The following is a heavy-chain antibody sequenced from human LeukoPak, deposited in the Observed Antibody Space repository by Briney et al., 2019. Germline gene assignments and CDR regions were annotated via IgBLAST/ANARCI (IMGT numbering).Heavy chain of an antibody. CDR2: IYSGGST. Sequence: GGSLRLSCAASGFTVSSNYMSWVRQAPGKGLEWVSVIYSGGSTYYADSVKGRFTISRDNSKNTLYLQMNSLRAEDTAVYYCARDQYNYGSGSYDYWGQGTLVTVSS. CDR1: GFTVSSNY. CDR3: ARDQYNYGSGSYDY. V-gene: IGHV3-53*01. D-gene: IGHD3-10*01. J-gene: IGHJ4*02.